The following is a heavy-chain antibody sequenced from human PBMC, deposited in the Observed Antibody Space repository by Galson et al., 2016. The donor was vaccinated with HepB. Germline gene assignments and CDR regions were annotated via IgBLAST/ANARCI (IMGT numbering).Heavy chain of an antibody. V-gene: IGHV3-21*01. Sequence: SLRLSCAASGYTFSSYSMHWVRQAPGQGLEWVASIGSSSSYIYYADSVKGRFTISRDNAKNSLYLQMNSLRAEDTAVYYCASGYSYGYFYYWGQGTLVTVSS. CDR2: IGSSSSYI. CDR3: ASGYSYGYFYY. J-gene: IGHJ4*02. D-gene: IGHD5-18*01. CDR1: GYTFSSYS.